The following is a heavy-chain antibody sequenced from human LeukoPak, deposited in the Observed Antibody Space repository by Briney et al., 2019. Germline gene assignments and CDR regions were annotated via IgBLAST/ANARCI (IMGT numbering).Heavy chain of an antibody. Sequence: PGRSLRLSCAASGYTFSSYGMHWVRQAPGKGLEWVAVIWYDGSNKYCADSVKGRLTISRDNSKNTLYLQMNSLRAEDTAVYYCAGGQNYYGSGSYPWGQGTLVTVSS. D-gene: IGHD3-10*01. CDR2: IWYDGSNK. J-gene: IGHJ5*02. CDR1: GYTFSSYG. CDR3: AGGQNYYGSGSYP. V-gene: IGHV3-33*01.